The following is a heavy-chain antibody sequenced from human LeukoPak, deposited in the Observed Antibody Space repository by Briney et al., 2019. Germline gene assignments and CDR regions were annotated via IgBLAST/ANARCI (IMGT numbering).Heavy chain of an antibody. CDR3: ARDTRSSYLQYYFDY. CDR1: GYTFTDYY. Sequence: GASVKVSCKASGYTFTDYYMHWVRRAPGQGLEWIGWISPDSGRTGFAQKFQGRVTMTRDTSISTAYMELSRLGYDDTAVYYCARDTRSSYLQYYFDYWGQGTLVTVSS. D-gene: IGHD5-24*01. V-gene: IGHV1-2*02. CDR2: ISPDSGRT. J-gene: IGHJ4*02.